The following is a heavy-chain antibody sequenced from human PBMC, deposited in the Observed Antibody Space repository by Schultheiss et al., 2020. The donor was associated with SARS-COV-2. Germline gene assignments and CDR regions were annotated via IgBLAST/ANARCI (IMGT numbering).Heavy chain of an antibody. CDR2: INHSGST. D-gene: IGHD2-2*03. V-gene: IGHV4-34*01. J-gene: IGHJ4*02. Sequence: SETLSLTCAVYGGSFSGYYWSWIRQPPGKGLEWIGEINHSGSTNYNPSLKSRVTISVDTSKNQFSLKLSSVTAADTAVYYCARGLFGYCSSTGCLWGHDYWGQGTLVTVSS. CDR3: ARGLFGYCSSTGCLWGHDY. CDR1: GGSFSGYY.